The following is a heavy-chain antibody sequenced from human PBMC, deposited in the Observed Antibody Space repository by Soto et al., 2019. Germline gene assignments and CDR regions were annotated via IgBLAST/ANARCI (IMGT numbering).Heavy chain of an antibody. CDR2: IYYSGST. J-gene: IGHJ4*02. Sequence: SETLSLTCTVSGGSISSSSYYWGWIRQPPGKGLEWIGSIYYSGSTYYNPSLKSRVTISVDTPKNQFSLKLSSVTAADTAVYYCARLLGYCSSTSCYTFYYFDYWGQGTLVTVSS. V-gene: IGHV4-39*01. CDR1: GGSISSSSYY. D-gene: IGHD2-2*02. CDR3: ARLLGYCSSTSCYTFYYFDY.